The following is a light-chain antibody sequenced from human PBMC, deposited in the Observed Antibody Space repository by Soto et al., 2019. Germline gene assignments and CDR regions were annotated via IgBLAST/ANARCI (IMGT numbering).Light chain of an antibody. CDR3: LQDYDFPYT. CDR1: QDIRVD. V-gene: IGKV1-6*01. CDR2: AAS. J-gene: IGKJ2*01. Sequence: ITCMASQDIRVDVGWLQQRPGHAPNLLIYAASTLHTGVPSTFTGSGSGTDFTLIINDLQPEDVATYFCLQDYDFPYTFGQGTKVDTK.